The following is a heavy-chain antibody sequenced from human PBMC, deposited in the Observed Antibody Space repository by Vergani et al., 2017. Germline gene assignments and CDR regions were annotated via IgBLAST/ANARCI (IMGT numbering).Heavy chain of an antibody. CDR3: ARDLRLLYNRFDP. V-gene: IGHV3-33*01. D-gene: IGHD1-14*01. CDR2: TWYDGNNK. CDR1: GFTFNQYG. Sequence: QVQLVESGGGVVQPGRSLILSCAASGFTFNQYGMHWVRQAPGKGLEWVAVTWYDGNNKQYADSVKGRFTISRDNSKNTMYLQMNSLRDEDTGVYYCARDLRLLYNRFDPWGQGTLVTVSS. J-gene: IGHJ5*02.